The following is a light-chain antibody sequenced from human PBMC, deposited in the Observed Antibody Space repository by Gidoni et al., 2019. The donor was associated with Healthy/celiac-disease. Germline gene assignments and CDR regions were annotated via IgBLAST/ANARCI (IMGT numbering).Light chain of an antibody. Sequence: NFMLTQPHSVSESPGKTVTISCTGSSGSIASNYVQWYQQRPGSAPTTVIYEDNQRPSGFPDRFSGSIDSSSNSASLTISGLKTEDEADYYCQSYDSNNHWVFGGGTKLTVL. J-gene: IGLJ3*02. CDR1: SGSIASNY. V-gene: IGLV6-57*02. CDR2: EDN. CDR3: QSYDSNNHWV.